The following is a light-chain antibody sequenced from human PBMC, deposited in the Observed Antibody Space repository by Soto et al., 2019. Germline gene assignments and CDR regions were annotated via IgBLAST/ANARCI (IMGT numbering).Light chain of an antibody. CDR1: SSDVGRYNF. CDR2: AVS. J-gene: IGLJ1*01. V-gene: IGLV2-14*03. Sequence: HSALTQPASVSGSSGRSITISCTGTSSDVGRYNFVSWYQQHPVNAPKLLIYAVSDRPSGVSTRFSGSKSGNTASLAISGLQAEDEAVYYCSSFSSSSTQVFGTGTKLTVL. CDR3: SSFSSSSTQV.